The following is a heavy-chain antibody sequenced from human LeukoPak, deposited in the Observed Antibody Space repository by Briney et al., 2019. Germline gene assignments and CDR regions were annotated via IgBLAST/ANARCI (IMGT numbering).Heavy chain of an antibody. CDR3: ARGRYSSTWSGGDY. D-gene: IGHD6-13*01. CDR2: ISGSGGST. CDR1: GFTFNSYV. Sequence: GGSLRLSCAASGFTFNSYVMSWVRQAPGKGLEWVSTISGSGGSTYYADSVKGRFTISRDNSKNTLYLQMNSLRPEDTALYYCARGRYSSTWSGGDYWGQGTLVTVSS. V-gene: IGHV3-23*01. J-gene: IGHJ4*02.